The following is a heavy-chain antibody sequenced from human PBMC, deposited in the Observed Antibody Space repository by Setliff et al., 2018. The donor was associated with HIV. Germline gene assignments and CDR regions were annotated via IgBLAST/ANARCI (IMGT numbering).Heavy chain of an antibody. CDR2: IFYSGST. Sequence: SETLSLTCTVAGGSISSSNYYWGWIRQPPGEGLEWIGSIFYSGSTYYNPSLKSRVSFSVDTSKNQLSLKLTSMTAADTAVYYCAREWRGRYYYYMDVWGKGTTVTVSS. CDR3: AREWRGRYYYYMDV. J-gene: IGHJ6*03. D-gene: IGHD3-10*01. V-gene: IGHV4-39*07. CDR1: GGSISSSNYY.